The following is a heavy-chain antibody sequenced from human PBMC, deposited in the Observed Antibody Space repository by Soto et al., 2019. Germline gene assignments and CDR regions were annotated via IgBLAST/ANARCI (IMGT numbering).Heavy chain of an antibody. D-gene: IGHD3-9*01. CDR1: GGSISSFY. V-gene: IGHV4-59*01. Sequence: QVQLQESGPGLVKPSETLSLTCTVSGGSISSFYWNWIRQTQGKGLEWIGQISYSGSTKYNPSLKCRVTRSVDTSKSQFSLKLSSVTAADTAVYYCARAGEWYDTLPSYYVYWGQGKVVAVSS. J-gene: IGHJ4*02. CDR2: ISYSGST. CDR3: ARAGEWYDTLPSYYVY.